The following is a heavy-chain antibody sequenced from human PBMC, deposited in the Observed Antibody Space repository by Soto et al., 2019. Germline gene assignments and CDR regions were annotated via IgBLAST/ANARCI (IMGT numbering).Heavy chain of an antibody. CDR1: GGSISSGDYY. Sequence: SETLSLTCTVSGGSISSGDYYWSWIRQHPGKGLEWIGYIYYSGSTYYNPSLKSRVTISVDTSKNQFSLRLSSVTAADTAVYYCARVFGFGGMDVWGQGTTVTVSS. D-gene: IGHD3-10*01. CDR3: ARVFGFGGMDV. V-gene: IGHV4-31*03. J-gene: IGHJ6*02. CDR2: IYYSGST.